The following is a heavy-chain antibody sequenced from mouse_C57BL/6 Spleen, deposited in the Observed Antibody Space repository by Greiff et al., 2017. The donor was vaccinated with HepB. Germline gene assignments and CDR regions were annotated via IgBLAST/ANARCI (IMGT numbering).Heavy chain of an antibody. CDR3: ARSSSRYYFDY. V-gene: IGHV1-50*01. J-gene: IGHJ2*01. CDR1: GYTFTSYW. CDR2: IDPSDSYT. D-gene: IGHD1-1*01. Sequence: QVQLQQPGAELVKPGASVKLSCKASGYTFTSYWMQWVKQRPGQGLEWIGEIDPSDSYTNYNQKFKGKATLTVDTSSSTAYMQLSSLTSEDSAVYYCARSSSRYYFDYWGQGTTLTVSS.